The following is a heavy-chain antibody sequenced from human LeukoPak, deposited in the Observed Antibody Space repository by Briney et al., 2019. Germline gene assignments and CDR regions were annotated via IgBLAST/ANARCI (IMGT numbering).Heavy chain of an antibody. CDR2: IYYSGST. CDR3: ARDGAGYSSSSTFLGYYYYYYYMDV. CDR1: GGSISSSSYY. V-gene: IGHV4-39*07. Sequence: SETLSLTCTVSGGSISSSSYYWGWIRQPPGKGLEWIGSIYYSGSTYYNPSLKSRATISVDTSKNQFSLKLSSVTAADTAVYYCARDGAGYSSSSTFLGYYYYYYYMDVWGKGTTVTVSS. D-gene: IGHD6-6*01. J-gene: IGHJ6*03.